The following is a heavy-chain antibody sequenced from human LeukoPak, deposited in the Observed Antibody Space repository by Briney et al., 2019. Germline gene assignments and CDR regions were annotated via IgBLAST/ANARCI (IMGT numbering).Heavy chain of an antibody. D-gene: IGHD3-22*01. CDR2: ISGSGVDT. V-gene: IGHV3-23*01. J-gene: IGHJ4*02. Sequence: PGGSLRLSCAASGFSFSSYAMSWVRQAPGKGLEWVSGISGSGVDTYYADSVKGRFTISRDNSKNTLHLQLNTLRAEDTAVYYCANDLCYDSCVGFDYWGQGTLVPVSS. CDR1: GFSFSSYA. CDR3: ANDLCYDSCVGFDY.